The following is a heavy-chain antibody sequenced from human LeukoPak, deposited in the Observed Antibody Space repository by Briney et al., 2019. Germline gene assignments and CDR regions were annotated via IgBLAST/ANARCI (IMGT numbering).Heavy chain of an antibody. V-gene: IGHV4-59*08. CDR1: GGSISSYY. J-gene: IGHJ3*02. CDR3: ARRANSGFDAFDI. D-gene: IGHD3-22*01. CDR2: IYYSGST. Sequence: SETLSLTCTVSGGSISSYYWSWIRQPPGKGQEWIGYIYYSGSTNYNPSLKSRVTISVDTSKNQFSLKLSSVTAADTAVYYCARRANSGFDAFDIWGQGTMVTVSS.